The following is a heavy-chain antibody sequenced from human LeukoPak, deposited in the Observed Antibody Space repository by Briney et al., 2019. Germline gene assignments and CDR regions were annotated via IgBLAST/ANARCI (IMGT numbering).Heavy chain of an antibody. J-gene: IGHJ4*02. CDR3: TKGGVVSAFGY. D-gene: IGHD3-22*01. V-gene: IGHV3-23*01. Sequence: GGSLRLSCAAPGFSFGTYAMTWVRQAPGKGLECVSTVSGSGGNTYYTDSVKGRFTISRDNSKNTLFLQMSSLRAEDTALYYCTKGGVVSAFGYWGQGVLVTVSS. CDR2: VSGSGGNT. CDR1: GFSFGTYA.